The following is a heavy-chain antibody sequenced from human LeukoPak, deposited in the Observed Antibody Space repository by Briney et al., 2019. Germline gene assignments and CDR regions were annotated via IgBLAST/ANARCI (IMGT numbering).Heavy chain of an antibody. V-gene: IGHV1-69*04. CDR3: ARDVRYCSSTSCQTDAFDI. J-gene: IGHJ3*02. Sequence: SVKVSCKASGGTFSSYTISWVRQAPGQGLEWMGRIIPILGIANYAQKFQGRVTITADKSTSTAYMELSSLRSEDTAVYYCARDVRYCSSTSCQTDAFDIWGQGTMVTVSS. CDR2: IIPILGIA. CDR1: GGTFSSYT. D-gene: IGHD2-2*01.